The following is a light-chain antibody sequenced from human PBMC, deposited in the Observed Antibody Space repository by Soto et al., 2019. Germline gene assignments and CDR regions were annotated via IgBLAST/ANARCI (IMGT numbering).Light chain of an antibody. CDR1: SSNIGTSS. Sequence: QSVRTQPPSASGTPGQTVTISCSGSSSNIGTSSVHWYKHLPGTAPKPLIYTNDQRPSGVPDRFSGSKSGTSASLAISGLQSEDEADYCAVWDDSLNGHVFGAGTKVTVL. CDR3: AVWDDSLNGHV. V-gene: IGLV1-44*01. CDR2: TND. J-gene: IGLJ1*01.